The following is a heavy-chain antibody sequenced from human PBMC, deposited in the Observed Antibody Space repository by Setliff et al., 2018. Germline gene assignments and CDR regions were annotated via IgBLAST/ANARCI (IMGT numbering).Heavy chain of an antibody. CDR1: GGSIDSHY. J-gene: IGHJ3*02. CDR3: ARGKTFFGAFIRAFDI. Sequence: SETLSLTCSVSGGSIDSHYWSWVRQPPGKGLEWIGSIYYSGNTNYNPSLKSRVTISIDTSKNQFSLKLSSVTAADTAVYHCARGKTFFGAFIRAFDIWGQGRMVT. V-gene: IGHV4-59*11. CDR2: IYYSGNT. D-gene: IGHD3-3*01.